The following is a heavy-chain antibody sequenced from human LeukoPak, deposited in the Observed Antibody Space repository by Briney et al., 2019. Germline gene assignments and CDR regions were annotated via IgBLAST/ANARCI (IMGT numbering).Heavy chain of an antibody. J-gene: IGHJ6*03. D-gene: IGHD2-21*02. CDR1: GFTFDDYV. CDR2: ISSSSSYI. CDR3: ARDDSKFYYYMDV. Sequence: GGSLRLSCAASGFTFDDYVMHWVRQAPGKGLEWVSSISSSSSYIYYADSVKGRFTISRDNAKNSLYLQMNSLRAEDTAVYYCARDDSKFYYYMDVWGKGTTVTVSS. V-gene: IGHV3-21*01.